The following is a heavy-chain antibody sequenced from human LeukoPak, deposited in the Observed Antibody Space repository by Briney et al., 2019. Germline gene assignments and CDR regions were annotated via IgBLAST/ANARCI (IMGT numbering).Heavy chain of an antibody. CDR1: GGSISGDNW. V-gene: IGHV4-4*02. Sequence: SGTLPLTCAVSGGSISGDNWWSWVRQAPGKGLEWIGEVDHSGRTNYNPSLKSRVTISEDKSKNQFSLIMSSVTAADTAVYYCAKGDRGGWLDFDSWGQGTLATVSS. J-gene: IGHJ4*02. CDR3: AKGDRGGWLDFDS. CDR2: VDHSGRT. D-gene: IGHD3-22*01.